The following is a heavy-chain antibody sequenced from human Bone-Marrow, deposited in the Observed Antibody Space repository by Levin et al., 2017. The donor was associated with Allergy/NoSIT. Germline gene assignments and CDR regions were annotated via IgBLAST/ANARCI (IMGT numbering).Heavy chain of an antibody. CDR3: ARGGSSSSWFPNYYFDH. D-gene: IGHD6-13*01. CDR2: INPKSGGT. CDR1: GYTFTDNF. V-gene: IGHV1-2*06. Sequence: ASVKVSCKTIGYTFTDNFVHWVRRAPGQGLELMGRINPKSGGTFYVQKFQGRVTMTRDTSFTTVYMELSRLTSDDTAVYYCARGGSSSSWFPNYYFDHWGQGSPVTV. J-gene: IGHJ4*02.